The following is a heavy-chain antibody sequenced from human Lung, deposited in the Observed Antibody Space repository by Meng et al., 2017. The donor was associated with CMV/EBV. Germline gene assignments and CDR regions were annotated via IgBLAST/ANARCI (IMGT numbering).Heavy chain of an antibody. CDR2: ISGSGEDT. CDR3: AKDRQTFCGSPGCYEDFPH. V-gene: IGHV3-23*01. CDR1: GFTFMPYT. J-gene: IGHJ1*01. Sequence: GESXKISCAASGFTFMPYTMNWVRQAPGKGLEWVSSISGSGEDTYYADSLRGRFTVSRDNRRNALYLQMDGLRVEDTAVYYCAKDRQTFCGSPGCYEDFPHWXQGTXVTVSS. D-gene: IGHD2-2*01.